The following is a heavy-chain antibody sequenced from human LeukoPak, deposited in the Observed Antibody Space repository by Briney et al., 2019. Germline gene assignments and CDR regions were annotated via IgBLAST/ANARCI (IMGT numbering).Heavy chain of an antibody. V-gene: IGHV1-18*01. J-gene: IGHJ5*02. D-gene: IGHD3-9*01. CDR1: GYTFTSYG. CDR3: ARDRVYYDILTGYYDP. CDR2: ISAYNGNT. Sequence: ASVKVSCKASGYTFTSYGISWVRQAPGQGLEWMGWISAYNGNTNYAQKLQGRVTMTTDTSTSTAYMELRSLRSDDTAVYYCARDRVYYDILTGYYDPWGQGTLVTVSS.